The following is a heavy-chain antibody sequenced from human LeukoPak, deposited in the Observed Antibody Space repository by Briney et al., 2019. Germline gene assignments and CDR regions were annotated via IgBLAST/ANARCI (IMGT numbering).Heavy chain of an antibody. CDR1: GFTFSSYG. D-gene: IGHD1-14*01. CDR2: ISGSGGST. CDR3: AKDSRRTREAFDY. Sequence: GGSLRLSCAASGFTFSSYGMSWVRQAPGKGLEWVSAISGSGGSTYYADSVKGRFTISRDNSKNTLYLQMNSLRAEDTAVYYCAKDSRRTREAFDYWGQGTLVTVSS. J-gene: IGHJ4*02. V-gene: IGHV3-23*01.